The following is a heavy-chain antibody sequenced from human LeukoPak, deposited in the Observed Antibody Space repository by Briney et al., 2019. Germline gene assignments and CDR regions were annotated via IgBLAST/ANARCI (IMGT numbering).Heavy chain of an antibody. CDR1: GGSLSSYY. CDR2: IYYSGST. D-gene: IGHD1-14*01. Sequence: SETLSLTCAVSGGSLSSYYRSWIRQPPGKGLEWIGYIYYSGSTNYNPSLKSRVTISVDTSKNQFSLKLSSVTAADTAVYYCARDRPGRYYFDYWGQGTLVTVSS. V-gene: IGHV4-59*01. J-gene: IGHJ4*02. CDR3: ARDRPGRYYFDY.